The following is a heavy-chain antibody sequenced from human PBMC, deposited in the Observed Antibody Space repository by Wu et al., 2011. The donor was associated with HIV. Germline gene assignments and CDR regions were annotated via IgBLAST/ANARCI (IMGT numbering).Heavy chain of an antibody. Sequence: QVQLVQSGAEVKKPGSSVKVSCKASGGTFSSYAISWVRQAPGQGLEWMGGIIPIFGTANYAQKFQGRVTITTDESTSTAYMELSSLRSEDTAVYYCARTLLWRKGYCSGGSCYSGPSNYQYYGMDVWGQGTTVTVSS. D-gene: IGHD2-15*01. V-gene: IGHV1-69*05. CDR1: GGTFSSYA. CDR3: ARTLLWRKGYCSGGSCYSGPSNYQYYGMDV. J-gene: IGHJ6*02. CDR2: IIPIFGTA.